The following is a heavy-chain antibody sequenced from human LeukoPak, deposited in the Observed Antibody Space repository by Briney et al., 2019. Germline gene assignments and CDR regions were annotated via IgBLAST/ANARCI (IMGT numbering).Heavy chain of an antibody. CDR3: AKDLNPYYDSSGPLRE. CDR1: GFTFSSYG. CDR2: IWYDGSNK. D-gene: IGHD3-22*01. V-gene: IGHV3-33*06. J-gene: IGHJ4*02. Sequence: PERSLRLSCAASGFTFSSYGMHWVRQAPGKGLEWVAVIWYDGSNKYYADSVKGRFTISRDNSKNTLYLQMNSLRAEDTAVYYCAKDLNPYYDSSGPLREWGQGTLVTVSS.